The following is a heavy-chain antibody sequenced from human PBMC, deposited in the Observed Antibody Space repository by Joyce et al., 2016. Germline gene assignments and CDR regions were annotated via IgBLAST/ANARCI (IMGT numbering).Heavy chain of an antibody. V-gene: IGHV3-74*01. Sequence: EVQLVESGGGLVQPGGSLRLSCAASGFSFSGYWIHWVRQAPGEGLVCVSRINTDVSSTRFADSVKGRFTISRENAKNTLYLQMNSLRAEDTAVYYCVRGISARPGGPNWFDPWGQGTLVTVSS. D-gene: IGHD6-6*01. CDR3: VRGISARPGGPNWFDP. CDR1: GFSFSGYW. J-gene: IGHJ5*02. CDR2: INTDVSST.